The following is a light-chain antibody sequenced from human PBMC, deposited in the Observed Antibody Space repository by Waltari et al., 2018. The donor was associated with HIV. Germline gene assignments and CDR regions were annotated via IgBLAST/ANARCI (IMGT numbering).Light chain of an antibody. CDR2: TNS. J-gene: IGLJ2*01. CDR1: RSTIGSNP. V-gene: IGLV1-44*01. CDR3: AAWDDTLKGFI. Sequence: QSVLTQPPSASGAPGQRVTISCSGSRSTIGSNPVSWYHQHPGTAPKLLIFTNSQRPSGVPDRFSGSKSGSSASLAISGLQSEDESQYFCAAWDDTLKGFIFGGGTQLTVL.